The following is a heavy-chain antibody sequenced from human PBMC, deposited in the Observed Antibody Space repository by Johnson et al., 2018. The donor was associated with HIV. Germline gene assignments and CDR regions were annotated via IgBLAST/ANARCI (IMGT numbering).Heavy chain of an antibody. CDR3: AKGYYDSSFGLGM. Sequence: QMLLVESGGGVVQPGRSLRLSCIASGFTFSTYGMHWVRQAPGKGLQWVALLSYDGNNKYYSDPVQGRFTISRDNSKNTLYLHMNNLTAEDTAVYHCAKGYYDSSFGLGMWGQGTMVIVSS. CDR1: GFTFSTYG. V-gene: IGHV3-30*18. J-gene: IGHJ3*02. D-gene: IGHD3-3*01. CDR2: LSYDGNNK.